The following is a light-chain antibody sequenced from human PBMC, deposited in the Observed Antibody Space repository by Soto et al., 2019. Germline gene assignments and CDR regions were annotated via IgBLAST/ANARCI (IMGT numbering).Light chain of an antibody. CDR1: QSVDRNY. J-gene: IGKJ2*01. Sequence: EVVLTQSPGPLSLSPGERATLSCRASQSVDRNYLSWFQHKRGQPPRVLVFATSSRAAGTPVRFSGSGSGTNVTLTITRVEPEDFGVYYCQQYGGSPPAYTFGLGTKLEI. CDR2: ATS. CDR3: QQYGGSPPAYT. V-gene: IGKV3-20*01.